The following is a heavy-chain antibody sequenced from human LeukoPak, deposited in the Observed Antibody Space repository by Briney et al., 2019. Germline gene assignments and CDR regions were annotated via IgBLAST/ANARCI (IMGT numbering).Heavy chain of an antibody. CDR1: GGTFSSYA. V-gene: IGHV1-69*13. D-gene: IGHD3-9*01. J-gene: IGHJ4*02. CDR2: IIPIFGTA. Sequence: SVKVSCKASGGTFSSYAISWVRQAPGQGLEWMGGIIPIFGTANYAQKFQGRVTITADESTSTAYMELSSLRSEDTAVYYCARDEIHYDILTGYYVPGYYFDYWGQGTLVTVSS. CDR3: ARDEIHYDILTGYYVPGYYFDY.